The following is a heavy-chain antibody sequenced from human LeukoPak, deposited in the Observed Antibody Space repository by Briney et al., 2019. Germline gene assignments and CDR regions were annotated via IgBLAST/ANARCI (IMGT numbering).Heavy chain of an antibody. J-gene: IGHJ4*02. D-gene: IGHD3-22*01. CDR1: GYSISSGYY. CDR3: ASSTWYYYDSSGRISAWDY. CDR2: IYHSGST. Sequence: SETLSLTCTVSGYSISSGYYWGWIRQPPGKGLEWIGSIYHSGSTYYNPSLKSRVTISVDTSKNQFSLKLSSVTAADTAVYYCASSTWYYYDSSGRISAWDYWGQGTLVTVSS. V-gene: IGHV4-38-2*02.